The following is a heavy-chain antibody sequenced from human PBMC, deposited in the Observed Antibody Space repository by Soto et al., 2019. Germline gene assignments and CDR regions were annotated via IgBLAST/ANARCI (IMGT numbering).Heavy chain of an antibody. CDR2: ISWDGGST. D-gene: IGHD6-19*01. CDR3: EKDINSSGWYSLDY. Sequence: GGSLRLSCAASGFTFDDYTMHWVRQAPGKGLEWVSLISWDGGSTYYADSVKGRFTISRGNSKNSLYLQMNSLRIEDTALYYCEKDINSSGWYSLDYWGQETLVTVSS. CDR1: GFTFDDYT. V-gene: IGHV3-43*01. J-gene: IGHJ4*02.